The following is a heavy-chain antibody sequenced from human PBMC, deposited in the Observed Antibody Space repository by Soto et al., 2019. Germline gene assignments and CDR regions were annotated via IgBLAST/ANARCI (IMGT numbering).Heavy chain of an antibody. D-gene: IGHD2-8*01. CDR3: VRGTNGWRGMDY. CDR2: ITEDGSGT. CDR1: GFTFSSYA. Sequence: EVQLLESGGGLVQPGGSLRLSCAASGFTFSSYAMSWVRQAPGKGLEWVSRITEDGSGTTYADSVKGRFTVTRDNAKNTMYLQMSGLGAEDTAVYHCVRGTNGWRGMDYWGQGTLVTVSS. V-gene: IGHV3-23*01. J-gene: IGHJ4*02.